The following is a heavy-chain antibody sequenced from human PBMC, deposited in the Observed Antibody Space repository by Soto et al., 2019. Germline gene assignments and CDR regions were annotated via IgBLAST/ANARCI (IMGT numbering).Heavy chain of an antibody. V-gene: IGHV4-31*03. D-gene: IGHD3-10*01. Sequence: SETLSLTCTVSGGSISSGGYYWSWIRQHPGKGLEWIGYIYYSGSTYYNPSLKSRVTISVDTSKNQFSLKLSSVTAADTAVYYCARDRHGSELSYFDYWGQGTLVTVSS. CDR3: ARDRHGSELSYFDY. CDR1: GGSISSGGYY. J-gene: IGHJ4*02. CDR2: IYYSGST.